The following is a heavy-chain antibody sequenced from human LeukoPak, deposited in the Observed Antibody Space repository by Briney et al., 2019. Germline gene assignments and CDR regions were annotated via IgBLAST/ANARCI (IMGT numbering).Heavy chain of an antibody. J-gene: IGHJ4*02. Sequence: ASVKVSCKASGYTFTSYGISWVRQAPGQGLEWMGWISAYNGNTNYAQKLQGRVTMTTDTSTSTAHMELRSLRSDDTAVYYCARDRVHMVRGVITPTFDYWGQGTLVTVSS. D-gene: IGHD3-10*01. CDR3: ARDRVHMVRGVITPTFDY. CDR1: GYTFTSYG. CDR2: ISAYNGNT. V-gene: IGHV1-18*01.